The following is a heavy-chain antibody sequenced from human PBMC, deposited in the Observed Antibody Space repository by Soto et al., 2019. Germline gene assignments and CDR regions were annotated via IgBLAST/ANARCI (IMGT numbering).Heavy chain of an antibody. D-gene: IGHD6-19*01. V-gene: IGHV3-30*03. Sequence: GGSLRLSCAASGFTFSSYGMHWVRQAPGKGLEWVAVISYDGSNKYYVDSVKGRFTISRDNSKNTLYLQMNSLRAEDTAVYYCARVAVAGSIDYWGQGTLVTVSS. CDR1: GFTFSSYG. J-gene: IGHJ4*02. CDR3: ARVAVAGSIDY. CDR2: ISYDGSNK.